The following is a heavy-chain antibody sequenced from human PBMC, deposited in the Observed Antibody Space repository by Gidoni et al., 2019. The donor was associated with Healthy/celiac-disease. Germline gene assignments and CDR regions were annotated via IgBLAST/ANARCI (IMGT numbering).Heavy chain of an antibody. Sequence: EVQLLESGGGLVQPGGSLRLSCAASGFTFSSYAMSWVRQAPGKGLEWVSAISGSGGSTYYADSVKGRFTISRDNSKNTLYLQMNSLRAEDTAVYYCAKDPLVEAVYATYYYYYGMDVWGQGTTVTVSS. D-gene: IGHD2-8*01. CDR1: GFTFSSYA. J-gene: IGHJ6*02. CDR2: ISGSGGST. CDR3: AKDPLVEAVYATYYYYYGMDV. V-gene: IGHV3-23*01.